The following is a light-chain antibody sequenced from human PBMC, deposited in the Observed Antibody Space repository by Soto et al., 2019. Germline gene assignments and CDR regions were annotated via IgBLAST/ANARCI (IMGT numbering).Light chain of an antibody. J-gene: IGKJ1*01. Sequence: EIVMTQSPATLSMSPGERATLSCRASQSVRSNLAWYQQKPGQAPRLLIYGASTRATGIPARFSGSGSGTEFTLTISSLQSEDFAVYYCQQSNNWPRTFGQGTKVEIK. CDR1: QSVRSN. CDR3: QQSNNWPRT. V-gene: IGKV3-15*01. CDR2: GAS.